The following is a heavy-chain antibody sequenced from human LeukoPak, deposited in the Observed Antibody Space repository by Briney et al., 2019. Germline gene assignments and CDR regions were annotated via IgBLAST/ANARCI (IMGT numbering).Heavy chain of an antibody. D-gene: IGHD5-18*01. CDR1: GFTFSSYA. CDR2: ISYDGSNK. Sequence: PGGSLRLSCAASGFTFSSYAMHWVRQAPGKGLEWVAVISYDGSNKYYADSVKGRFTISRDNSKNTLYLQMNSLRAEDTAIYYCAKDPVDTAMDLDSWGQGTLVTVSS. J-gene: IGHJ4*02. CDR3: AKDPVDTAMDLDS. V-gene: IGHV3-30-3*01.